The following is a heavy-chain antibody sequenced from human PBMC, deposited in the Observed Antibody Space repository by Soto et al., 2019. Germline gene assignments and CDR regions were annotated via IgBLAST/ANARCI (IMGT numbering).Heavy chain of an antibody. CDR1: GGSISSGGYY. CDR2: IYYSGST. Sequence: SETLSLTCTVSGGSISSGGYYWSWIRQHPGKGLEWIGYIYYSGSTYYNPSLKSRVTISVDTSKNQFSLKLSSVTAADTAVYYCARVRLFSNYYYYYYMDVWGKGTTVTVSS. D-gene: IGHD3-22*01. V-gene: IGHV4-31*03. J-gene: IGHJ6*03. CDR3: ARVRLFSNYYYYYYMDV.